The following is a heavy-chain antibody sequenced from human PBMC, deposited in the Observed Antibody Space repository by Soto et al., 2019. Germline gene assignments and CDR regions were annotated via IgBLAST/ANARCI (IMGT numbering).Heavy chain of an antibody. CDR1: GYRFDNYW. D-gene: IGHD6-13*01. Sequence: GESLKISCKASGYRFDNYWIAWVRQMPGKGLEWMGIIYPGDSDTRYSPSFQGQVTISADNAKNSLYLQMNSLRAEDTAMYYCAREVLVARTWGFDPWGQGTLVTVSS. CDR3: AREVLVARTWGFDP. J-gene: IGHJ5*02. V-gene: IGHV5-51*01. CDR2: IYPGDSDT.